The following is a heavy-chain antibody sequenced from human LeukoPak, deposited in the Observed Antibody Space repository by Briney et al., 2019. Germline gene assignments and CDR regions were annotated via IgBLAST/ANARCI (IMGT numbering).Heavy chain of an antibody. CDR2: VFYNGAT. CDR1: GGSISSSIYY. D-gene: IGHD4-23*01. CDR3: ARFHYGGNSVGGFDY. J-gene: IGHJ4*02. Sequence: PSETLSLTCIVSGGSISSSIYYWAWVRQPPGKGLEWIGTVFYNGATQYSPSLRSRVTISIDTSTNQFSLKLTSVTAADTALYYCARFHYGGNSVGGFDYWGQGTLVTVSS. V-gene: IGHV4-39*07.